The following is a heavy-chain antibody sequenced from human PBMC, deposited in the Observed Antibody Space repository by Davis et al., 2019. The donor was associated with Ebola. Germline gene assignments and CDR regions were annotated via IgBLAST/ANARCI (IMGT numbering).Heavy chain of an antibody. J-gene: IGHJ4*02. D-gene: IGHD5-18*01. CDR3: AGPIRGPQQW. CDR2: IKEDGSEE. V-gene: IGHV3-7*01. CDR1: GFTFKNYW. Sequence: GSLRLSCAASGFTFKNYWMTWFRQAPGKELEWVGNIKEDGSEEYYVDSVKGRFTISRDNAKNSLFLQMSTLRAEDTAVYYCAGPIRGPQQWWGQGTPVIVSS.